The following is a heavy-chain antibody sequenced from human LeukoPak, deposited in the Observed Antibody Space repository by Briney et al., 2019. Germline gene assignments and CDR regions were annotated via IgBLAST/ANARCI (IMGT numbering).Heavy chain of an antibody. J-gene: IGHJ5*02. Sequence: GGSLRLSCAASGFTFSSYAMHWVRQAPGKGLEWVAVISYDGSNKYYADSVKGRFTISRDNSKNTLYLQMNSLRAEDTAVYYCARTYQEYRSSSCWFDPWGQGTLVTVSS. CDR2: ISYDGSNK. D-gene: IGHD6-6*01. CDR1: GFTFSSYA. V-gene: IGHV3-30*04. CDR3: ARTYQEYRSSSCWFDP.